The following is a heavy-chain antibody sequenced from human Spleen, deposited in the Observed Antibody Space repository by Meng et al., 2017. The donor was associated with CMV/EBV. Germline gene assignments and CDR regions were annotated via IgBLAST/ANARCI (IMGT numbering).Heavy chain of an antibody. D-gene: IGHD2-2*01. V-gene: IGHV3-21*01. CDR1: GFNFGTFG. CDR2: ISSSSAYI. J-gene: IGHJ4*02. Sequence: SGFNFGTFGMNWVRQAPGKGLEWVSSISSSSAYIYYADSVKGRFTISRDNAKNSLYLQMNSLRAEDTAVYYCARDEYCSSTSCPPGYWGQGTLVTVSS. CDR3: ARDEYCSSTSCPPGY.